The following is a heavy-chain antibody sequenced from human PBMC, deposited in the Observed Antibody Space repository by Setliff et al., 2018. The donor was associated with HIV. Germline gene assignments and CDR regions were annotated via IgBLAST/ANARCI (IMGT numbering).Heavy chain of an antibody. V-gene: IGHV4-4*07. CDR1: GGSVSNYY. J-gene: IGHJ4*02. D-gene: IGHD3-22*01. CDR2: INTSGST. CDR3: ARDRLTYYFDY. Sequence: SETLSLTCTVSGGSVSNYYWTWIRQSAGKGLEWIGHINTSGSTKYNPSLKSRLTMSVDSSGNQFSLKLSSVTAADTAVYYCARDRLTYYFDYWGQGTLVTVSS.